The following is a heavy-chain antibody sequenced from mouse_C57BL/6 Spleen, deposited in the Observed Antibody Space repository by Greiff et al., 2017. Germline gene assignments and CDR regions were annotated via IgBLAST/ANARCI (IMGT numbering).Heavy chain of an antibody. CDR3: ASLYYYGSPLAMDY. J-gene: IGHJ4*01. D-gene: IGHD1-1*01. V-gene: IGHV1-64*01. CDR2: IHPNSGST. CDR1: GYTFTSYW. Sequence: QVQLQQPGAELVKPGASVKLSCKASGYTFTSYWMHWVKQRPGQGLEWIGMIHPNSGSTNYNEKFKSKATLTVDKSSSTAYMQLSSLTSEDSAVYYYASLYYYGSPLAMDYWGQGTSVTVSS.